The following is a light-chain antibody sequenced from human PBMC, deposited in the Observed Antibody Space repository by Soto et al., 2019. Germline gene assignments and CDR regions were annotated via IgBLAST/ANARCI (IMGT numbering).Light chain of an antibody. Sequence: EIVLTQSPGTLSLSPWERATLSCRASQSVSSNLAWYQQKPGQAPRLLIYGASTRATGIPARFSGSGSGTEFTLTISSLQSEDFAVYYCQQYNNWPPRTFGQGTKV. CDR3: QQYNNWPPRT. J-gene: IGKJ1*01. CDR1: QSVSSN. V-gene: IGKV3-15*01. CDR2: GAS.